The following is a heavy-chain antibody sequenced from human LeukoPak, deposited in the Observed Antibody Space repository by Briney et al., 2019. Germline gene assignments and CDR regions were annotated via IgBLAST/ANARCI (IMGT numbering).Heavy chain of an antibody. V-gene: IGHV3-30-3*01. D-gene: IGHD3-22*01. CDR1: GFTFSSYA. J-gene: IGHJ6*02. CDR3: ARDMFPYYYDSSGYWGYYYYYYGMDV. Sequence: GRSLRLSCAASGFTFSSYAMHWVRQAPGKGLEWVTVISYDGSNKYYADYVKGRFTISRDNSKNTLYLQMNSLRAEDTAVYYCARDMFPYYYDSSGYWGYYYYYYGMDVWGQGTTVTVSS. CDR2: ISYDGSNK.